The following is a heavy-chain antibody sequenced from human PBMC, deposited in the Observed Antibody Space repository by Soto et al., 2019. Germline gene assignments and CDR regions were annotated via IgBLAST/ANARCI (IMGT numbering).Heavy chain of an antibody. J-gene: IGHJ4*02. CDR3: ARDDSRTSYCFDS. V-gene: IGHV3-33*01. D-gene: IGHD6-13*01. CDR2: IYYDGSNE. CDR1: GFTFSSHG. Sequence: QVQLVESGGVVVQPGRSLRLSCAASGFTFSSHGMHWVRQAPGKGLEWVAVIYYDGSNEYYADSVKGRFTISRDNSKNTLYLQMNSLRAEDTAVYYCARDDSRTSYCFDSWGQGTLVTVSS.